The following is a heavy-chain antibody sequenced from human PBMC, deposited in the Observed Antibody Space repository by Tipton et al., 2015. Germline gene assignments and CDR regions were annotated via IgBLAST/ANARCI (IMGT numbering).Heavy chain of an antibody. CDR2: IYYSGST. CDR1: GGSISSSSYY. Sequence: LRLSCTVSGGSISSSSYYWGWIRQPPGKGLEWIGSIYYSGSTYYNPSLKSRVTISVDTSKNQFSLKLTSVTAADTAVYYCARGGNNWFDPWGQGTLVTVSS. CDR3: ARGGNNWFDP. D-gene: IGHD2-15*01. V-gene: IGHV4-39*07. J-gene: IGHJ5*02.